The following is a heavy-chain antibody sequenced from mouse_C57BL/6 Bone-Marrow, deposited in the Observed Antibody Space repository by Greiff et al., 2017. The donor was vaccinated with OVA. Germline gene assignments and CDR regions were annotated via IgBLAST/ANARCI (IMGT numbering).Heavy chain of an antibody. CDR2: ISNGGGST. V-gene: IGHV5-12*01. Sequence: EVQGVESGGGLVQPGGSLKLSCAASGFTFSDYYMYWVRQTPEKRLEWVAYISNGGGSTYYPDTVKGRFTISRDNAKNTLYLQMSRLKSEDTAMYYCASLYYGSDWYFDVWGTGTTVTVSS. CDR3: ASLYYGSDWYFDV. CDR1: GFTFSDYY. D-gene: IGHD1-1*01. J-gene: IGHJ1*03.